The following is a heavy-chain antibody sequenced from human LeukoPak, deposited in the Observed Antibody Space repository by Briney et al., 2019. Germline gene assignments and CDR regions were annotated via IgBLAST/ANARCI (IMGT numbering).Heavy chain of an antibody. Sequence: SETLSLTCTVSGYSISSGYYWGWVRQPPGKGLEWIGGIYHSGSTYYNPPLKSRVTISVDTSKNQFSLKLSSVTAAATAVYYCARSILAIAVASPTFDYWGQGTLVTVSS. V-gene: IGHV4-38-2*02. CDR1: GYSISSGYY. CDR3: ARSILAIAVASPTFDY. D-gene: IGHD6-19*01. CDR2: IYHSGST. J-gene: IGHJ4*02.